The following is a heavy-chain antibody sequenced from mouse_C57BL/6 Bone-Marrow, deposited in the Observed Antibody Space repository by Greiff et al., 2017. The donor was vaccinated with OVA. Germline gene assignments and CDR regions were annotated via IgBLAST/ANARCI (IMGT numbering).Heavy chain of an antibody. J-gene: IGHJ2*01. CDR3: ARYKGRVAVDYFDY. CDR1: GFTFTNYY. D-gene: IGHD1-1*01. CDR2: IRNKPNGSTT. Sequence: EVKLMESGGGLVQPGDSLSLSCAASGFTFTNYYMSWVRQPPGKALEWLAFIRNKPNGSTTEYSASVKGRFTISRDNSQSNLYLQMNALRAEDSATYYCARYKGRVAVDYFDYWGQGTALTVSS. V-gene: IGHV7-3*01.